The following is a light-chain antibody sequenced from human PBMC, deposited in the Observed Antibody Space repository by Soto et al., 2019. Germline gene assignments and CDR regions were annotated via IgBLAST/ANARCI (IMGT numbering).Light chain of an antibody. J-gene: IGKJ5*01. CDR3: QQYGDLPT. Sequence: EFVLTQSPGTLSLSPGERATLSCRASQNVASDYLAWYRQKPGQAPRVLIYGASARAIGIPDRISGSGSGTDSTLTISRLEPEDFAVYYCQQYGDLPTFGQGTRLEIK. CDR1: QNVASDY. CDR2: GAS. V-gene: IGKV3-20*01.